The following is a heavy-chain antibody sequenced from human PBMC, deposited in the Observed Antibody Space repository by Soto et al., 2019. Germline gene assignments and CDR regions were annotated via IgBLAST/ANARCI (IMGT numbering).Heavy chain of an antibody. D-gene: IGHD4-17*01. V-gene: IGHV6-1*01. CDR3: ARGTVTTDYYYYYGMDV. Sequence: PSQPLSLTCASSGYSISGNSAACNWIRQSPSLGFEWLGRTYYRSKWYDDYAVSVKSRITINPDTSKNQFSLQLNSVTPEDTAVYYCARGTVTTDYYYYYGMDVWCQGTTGTV. J-gene: IGHJ6*02. CDR1: GYSISGNSAA. CDR2: TYYRSKWYD.